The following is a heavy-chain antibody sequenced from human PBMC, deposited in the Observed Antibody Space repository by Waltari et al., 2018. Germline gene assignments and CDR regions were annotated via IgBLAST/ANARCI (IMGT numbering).Heavy chain of an antibody. CDR1: GGSISSSSYY. Sequence: QLQLQESGPGLVKPSETLSLTCTVSGGSISSSSYYWGWIRQPPGKGLEWIGSIYYSGSTYYNPSLKSRVTISVDTSKNQFSRKLSSVTAADTAVYYCARRVAARRRPFDPWGQGTLVTVSS. CDR2: IYYSGST. D-gene: IGHD6-6*01. J-gene: IGHJ5*02. CDR3: ARRVAARRRPFDP. V-gene: IGHV4-39*01.